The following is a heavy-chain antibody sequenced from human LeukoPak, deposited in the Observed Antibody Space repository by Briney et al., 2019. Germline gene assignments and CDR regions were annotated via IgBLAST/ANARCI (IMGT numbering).Heavy chain of an antibody. J-gene: IGHJ4*02. CDR2: IKSKTDGGTT. V-gene: IGHV3-15*01. CDR1: GFTFSNAW. CDR3: TTDIWELPTFDY. D-gene: IGHD1-26*01. Sequence: GGSLRLSSAASGFTFSNAWMSWVRQAPGKGLEWVGRIKSKTDGGTTDYAAPVKGRFTISRDDSKNTLYLQMNSLKTEDTAVYYCTTDIWELPTFDYWGQGTLVTVSS.